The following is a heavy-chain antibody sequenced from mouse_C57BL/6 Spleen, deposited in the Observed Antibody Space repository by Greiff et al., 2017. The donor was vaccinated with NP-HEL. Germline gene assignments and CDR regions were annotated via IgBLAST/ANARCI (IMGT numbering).Heavy chain of an antibody. J-gene: IGHJ4*01. CDR3: ARRTAQALMDY. Sequence: VKLMESGAELVKPGASVKISCKASGYAFSSYWMNWVKQRPGKGLEWIGQIYPGDGDTNYNGKFKGKATLTADKSSSTAYMQLSSLTSEDSAVYFCARRTAQALMDYWGQGTSVTVSS. CDR1: GYAFSSYW. CDR2: IYPGDGDT. D-gene: IGHD3-2*02. V-gene: IGHV1-80*01.